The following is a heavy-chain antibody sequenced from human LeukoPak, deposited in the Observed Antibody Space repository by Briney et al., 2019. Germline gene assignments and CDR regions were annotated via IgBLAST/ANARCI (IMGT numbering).Heavy chain of an antibody. CDR2: IYYSGST. Sequence: SQTLSLTCAVSGGSISSGGYSWSWIRQPPGKGLEWIGYIYYSGSTYYNPSLKSRVTISVDTSKNQFSLKLSSVTAADTAVYYCAREDSGYDLWGVFDYWGQGTLVTVSS. CDR3: AREDSGYDLWGVFDY. J-gene: IGHJ4*02. V-gene: IGHV4-30-4*07. D-gene: IGHD5-12*01. CDR1: GGSISSGGYS.